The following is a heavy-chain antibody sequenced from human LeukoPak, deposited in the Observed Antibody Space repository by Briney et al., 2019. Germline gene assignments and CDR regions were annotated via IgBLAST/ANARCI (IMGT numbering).Heavy chain of an antibody. CDR1: GFTFSSYS. Sequence: GGSLRLSCAASGFTFSSYSMNWVRQAPGKRLEWVSSISSSSSYIYYADSVKGRFTISRDNAKNSLYLQMNSLRAEDTAVYYCARELLGRRAWDYWGQGTLVTVSS. CDR3: ARELLGRRAWDY. J-gene: IGHJ4*02. V-gene: IGHV3-21*01. D-gene: IGHD1-26*01. CDR2: ISSSSSYI.